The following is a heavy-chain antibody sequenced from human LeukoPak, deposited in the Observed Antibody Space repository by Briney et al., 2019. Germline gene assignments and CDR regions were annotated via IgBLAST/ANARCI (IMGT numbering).Heavy chain of an antibody. Sequence: GGSLRLSCAASGFSFSSYEMNWVRQAPGKGLEWVSYISSSGSTKYYADSVKGRFTISRDNSKNTLYLQMNSLRAEDTAVYYCARPWDYYDSSGYNAFDIWGQGTMVTVSS. J-gene: IGHJ3*02. CDR2: ISSSGSTK. CDR3: ARPWDYYDSSGYNAFDI. V-gene: IGHV3-48*03. CDR1: GFSFSSYE. D-gene: IGHD3-22*01.